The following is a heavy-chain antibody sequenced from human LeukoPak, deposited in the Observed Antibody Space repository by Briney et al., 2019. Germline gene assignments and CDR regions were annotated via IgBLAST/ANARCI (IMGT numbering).Heavy chain of an antibody. V-gene: IGHV3-23*01. CDR2: IGGAGTST. CDR1: GFSFSTFA. J-gene: IGHJ5*02. Sequence: GGSLRLACAASGFSFSTFAMSWVRQASGKGLEWVSAIGGAGTSTFYSGFVEGRFIISRDNSKNTLYLQINSLRVEDTALYYCAKGCDSSNCDASRLFDPWGQGTLVTVSS. CDR3: AKGCDSSNCDASRLFDP. D-gene: IGHD2-2*01.